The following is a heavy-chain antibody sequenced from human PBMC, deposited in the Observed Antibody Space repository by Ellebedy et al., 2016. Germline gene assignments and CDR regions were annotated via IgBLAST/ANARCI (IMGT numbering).Heavy chain of an antibody. CDR2: IYIGGST. J-gene: IGHJ4*02. V-gene: IGHV3-53*01. Sequence: GGSLRLSCAASGFTFSSFAMYWVRQAPGKGLEWVSVIYIGGSTYYVDSVKGRFIIYRDNSKNTLLLQMNSLRTEDTAVYYCVNEFKGSFDFWGQGTLVTVSS. CDR1: GFTFSSFA. CDR3: VNEFKGSFDF. D-gene: IGHD1-1*01.